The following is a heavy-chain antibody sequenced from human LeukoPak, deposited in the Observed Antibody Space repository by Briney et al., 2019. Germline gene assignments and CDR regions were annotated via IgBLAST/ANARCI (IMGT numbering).Heavy chain of an antibody. CDR3: AREVGDADSDNWFDP. D-gene: IGHD2-21*02. J-gene: IGHJ5*02. V-gene: IGHV4-59*01. CDR1: GGSISPYY. Sequence: SETLSLTCAVSGGSISPYYWSWIRQPPGKGLEWIGYIYYSGATNYNPSVKSRVTISLDAAENQVSLILRSVTTPDTAVYYCAREVGDADSDNWFDPWGQGTLVTVSS. CDR2: IYYSGAT.